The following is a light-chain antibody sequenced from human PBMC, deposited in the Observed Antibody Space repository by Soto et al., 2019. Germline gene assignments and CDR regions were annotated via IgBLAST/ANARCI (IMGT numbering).Light chain of an antibody. CDR3: SSYTRSSTVV. CDR2: DVS. V-gene: IGLV2-14*01. CDR1: STDVGGYNY. J-gene: IGLJ2*01. Sequence: QSALTQPASVSGSPGQSITISCTGTSTDVGGYNYVSWYQQHPGKAPKLMTYDVSNRPAGVSNRFSGSKSGTTASLTVSGLQAEAEADYYCSSYTRSSTVVFGGGTQLTVL.